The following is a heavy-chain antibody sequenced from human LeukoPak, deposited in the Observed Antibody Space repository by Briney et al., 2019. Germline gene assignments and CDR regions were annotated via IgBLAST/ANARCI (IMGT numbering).Heavy chain of an antibody. D-gene: IGHD3-22*01. Sequence: PSETLSLTCTVSGGSISNYYWSWIRQPPGKGLEWIGYIYYSVSTNYNPSLKSRVTISVDTSKNQFSLRLSSVTAADTAVYYCARGPLQAASYYYDSSGYYYYFDYWGQGILVTVSS. CDR2: IYYSVST. V-gene: IGHV4-59*01. CDR3: ARGPLQAASYYYDSSGYYYYFDY. CDR1: GGSISNYY. J-gene: IGHJ4*02.